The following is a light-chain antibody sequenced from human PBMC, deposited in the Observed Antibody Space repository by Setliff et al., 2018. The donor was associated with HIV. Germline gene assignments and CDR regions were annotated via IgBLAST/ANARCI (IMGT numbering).Light chain of an antibody. CDR3: SSYTTNNTLV. Sequence: QSALTQPASVSGYPGRSITISCTATSSDVGGHDYVSWYQKHPGKAPKVIIYNVSNRPSGVSDRFSGSKSAYTASLSISRLQAADEAYYYCSSYTTNNTLVFGGGTK. CDR1: SSDVGGHDY. J-gene: IGLJ3*02. V-gene: IGLV2-14*03. CDR2: NVS.